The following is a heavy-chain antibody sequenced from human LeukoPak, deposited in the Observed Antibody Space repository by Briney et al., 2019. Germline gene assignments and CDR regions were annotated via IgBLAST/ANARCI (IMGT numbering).Heavy chain of an antibody. CDR2: IKQDGSEK. CDR3: ARDGSGTYGHYYYGMDV. Sequence: GGSLRLSCAASGFTFSTYWMHWVRQAPGKGLEWVANIKQDGSEKYYVDSVKGRFTISRDNAKNSLYLQMNSLRAEDTALYYCARDGSGTYGHYYYGMDVWGQGTTVTVSS. V-gene: IGHV3-7*01. D-gene: IGHD1-26*01. J-gene: IGHJ6*02. CDR1: GFTFSTYW.